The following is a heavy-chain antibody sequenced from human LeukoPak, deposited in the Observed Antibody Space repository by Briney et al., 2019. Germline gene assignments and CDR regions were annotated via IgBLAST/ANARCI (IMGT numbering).Heavy chain of an antibody. V-gene: IGHV1-18*01. Sequence: GASVKVSCKASGYTFTSYGISWVRQAPGQGLEWMGWISAYNGNTNYAQKLQGRVTMTTDTSTSTAYTELRSLRSDDTAVYYCARDGKGTFFAGGPKDYWGQGTLVTVSS. D-gene: IGHD2/OR15-2a*01. CDR3: ARDGKGTFFAGGPKDY. J-gene: IGHJ4*02. CDR2: ISAYNGNT. CDR1: GYTFTSYG.